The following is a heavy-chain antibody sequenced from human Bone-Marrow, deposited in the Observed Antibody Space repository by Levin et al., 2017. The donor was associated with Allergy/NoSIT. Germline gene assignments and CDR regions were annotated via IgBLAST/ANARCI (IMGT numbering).Heavy chain of an antibody. Sequence: PGGSLRLSCAASEFTFSTYAIHWVRQAPGKGLEWVAVISYDGSNKYYADSVKGRFTVSRDNSKNTVYLQMNSLRAEDTAVYCCARDPTSSDSYWYFDLWGRGTLVTVSS. D-gene: IGHD6-13*01. J-gene: IGHJ2*01. CDR1: EFTFSTYA. CDR2: ISYDGSNK. CDR3: ARDPTSSDSYWYFDL. V-gene: IGHV3-30*04.